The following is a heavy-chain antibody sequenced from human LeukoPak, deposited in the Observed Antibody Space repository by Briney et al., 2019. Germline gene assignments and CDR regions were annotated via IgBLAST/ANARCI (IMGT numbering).Heavy chain of an antibody. CDR2: IGVSSSSI. J-gene: IGHJ4*02. CDR3: ARDDRIDGYKQDFDY. CDR1: GFTFSSYS. Sequence: GGSLRLSCAASGFTFSSYSMTWVRQAPGKGLEWLSYIGVSSSSIFYADSVKGRFTISRDNAKKSLYLQMNSLRAEDTAVYYCARDDRIDGYKQDFDYWGQGTLVTVSS. V-gene: IGHV3-48*04. D-gene: IGHD5-24*01.